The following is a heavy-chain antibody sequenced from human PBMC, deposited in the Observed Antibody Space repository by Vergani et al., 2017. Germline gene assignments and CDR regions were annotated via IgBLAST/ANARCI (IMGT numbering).Heavy chain of an antibody. CDR1: GGSISSGSYY. J-gene: IGHJ5*02. D-gene: IGHD3-9*01. CDR3: AQTYYDILTGLGWFDP. CDR2: IYPNGNG. Sequence: QVQLQESGPGLVKPSQTLSLTCTVSGGSISSGSYYWSWIRQPAGKGLEWIGRIYPNGNGNDNESLRSRLTMSIDTSRSQFSLKLSSVTAADTAVYYCAQTYYDILTGLGWFDPWGQGTLVTVSS. V-gene: IGHV4-61*02.